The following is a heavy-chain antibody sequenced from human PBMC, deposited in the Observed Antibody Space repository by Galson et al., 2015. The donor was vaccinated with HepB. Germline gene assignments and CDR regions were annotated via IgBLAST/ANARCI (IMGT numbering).Heavy chain of an antibody. CDR3: TTGGSSN. CDR2: IRSKSDGAST. Sequence: SLRLSCAASGFTFNYAWMSWVRQAPGKGLEWVAHIRSKSDGASTDYAAPVRGRFSIPRDDSQNTLYLQMNTLKTEDTAVYYCTTGGSSNWGQGTLVTVSS. J-gene: IGHJ4*02. CDR1: GFTFNYAW. V-gene: IGHV3-15*01. D-gene: IGHD3-10*01.